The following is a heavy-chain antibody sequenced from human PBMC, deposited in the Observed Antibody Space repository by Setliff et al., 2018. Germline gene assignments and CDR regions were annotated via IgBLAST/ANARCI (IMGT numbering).Heavy chain of an antibody. CDR2: IIPKFGAS. CDR1: GGTFINYG. Sequence: ASVKVSCKVSGGTFINYGINWVRQAPGQGLEWMGRIIPKFGASTYAQKFRGRVTITADTSASTTYMALSSLRSEDTAVYYCAKDNGGNPDCDYWGQGTLVTSPQ. CDR3: AKDNGGNPDCDY. D-gene: IGHD2-15*01. J-gene: IGHJ4*02. V-gene: IGHV1-69*06.